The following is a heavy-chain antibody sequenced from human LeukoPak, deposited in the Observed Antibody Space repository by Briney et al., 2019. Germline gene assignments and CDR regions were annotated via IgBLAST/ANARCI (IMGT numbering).Heavy chain of an antibody. D-gene: IGHD3-22*01. V-gene: IGHV4-39*07. J-gene: IGHJ4*02. CDR1: GGSISSSSYY. Sequence: PSETLSLTCTVSGGSISSSSYYWGWIRQPPGKGLEWIGGIYYSGSTYYNPSLKSRVTISVDTSKNQFSLKLSSVAAADTAVYYCARSYWVTTPNYYDSSGYFFDYWGQGTLVTVSS. CDR3: ARSYWVTTPNYYDSSGYFFDY. CDR2: IYYSGST.